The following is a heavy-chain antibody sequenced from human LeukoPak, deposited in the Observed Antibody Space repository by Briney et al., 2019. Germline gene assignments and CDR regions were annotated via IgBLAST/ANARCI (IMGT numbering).Heavy chain of an antibody. D-gene: IGHD6-6*01. J-gene: IGHJ5*02. CDR1: GGSISNYY. CDR2: IYYSGNT. Sequence: PSETLSLTCTVSGGSISNYYWSWIRQPPGKGLEWIGYIYYSGNTHYNPSLKSRVTISVDTSKNQFSLKLTSVTAEDTAVYYCARRGTISSVWFDPWGLGTLVTVSS. V-gene: IGHV4-59*08. CDR3: ARRGTISSVWFDP.